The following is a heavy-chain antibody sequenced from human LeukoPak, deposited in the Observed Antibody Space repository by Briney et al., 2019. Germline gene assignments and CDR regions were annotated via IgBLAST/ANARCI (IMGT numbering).Heavy chain of an antibody. V-gene: IGHV3-30*02. J-gene: IGHJ4*02. D-gene: IGHD3-10*01. CDR1: GFTFSSYG. CDR2: IRYDGSNK. CDR3: AKDRPVYGSGLDY. Sequence: GGSLRLSCAASGFTFSSYGMHWVRQAPGKGLEWVAFIRYDGSNKYYADSVKGRFTISRDNSKNTLYLQMNSLRAEDTAVYYCAKDRPVYGSGLDYWGQGTLVTVSS.